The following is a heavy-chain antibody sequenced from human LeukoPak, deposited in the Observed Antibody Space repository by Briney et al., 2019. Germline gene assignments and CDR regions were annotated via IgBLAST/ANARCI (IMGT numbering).Heavy chain of an antibody. CDR2: VRWNSGSI. J-gene: IGHJ6*04. Sequence: PGGSLRLSCAASGFTFDDYAMHWVRQAPGKGLEWVSGVRWNSGSIGHADSVKGRFTIYRDNAKNSLYLQMNSQRAEDTDLYYCAKGRKVVPAASGGMDVWGKGTTVTVSS. CDR1: GFTFDDYA. CDR3: AKGRKVVPAASGGMDV. D-gene: IGHD2-2*01. V-gene: IGHV3-9*01.